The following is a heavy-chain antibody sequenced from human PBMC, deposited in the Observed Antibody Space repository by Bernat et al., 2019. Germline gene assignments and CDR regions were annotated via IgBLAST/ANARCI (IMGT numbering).Heavy chain of an antibody. CDR3: ARDFLRERWLHRLDC. J-gene: IGHJ4*02. CDR2: ISYDGSNK. V-gene: IGHV3-30-3*01. CDR1: GFTFSSYA. Sequence: QVQLVESGGGVVQPGRSLRLSCAASGFTFSSYAMHWVRQAPGKGLEWVAVISYDGSNKYYADSVKGRFTISRDNSKNTLYLQMNSLRAEDTAVYYCARDFLRERWLHRLDCWGQGTLVSVSS. D-gene: IGHD5-24*01.